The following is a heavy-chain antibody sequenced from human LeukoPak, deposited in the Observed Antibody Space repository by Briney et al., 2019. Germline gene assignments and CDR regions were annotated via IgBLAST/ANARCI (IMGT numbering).Heavy chain of an antibody. Sequence: SSETLSLTCTVSGVSISSGGYYWSWLRQHPGKGLEWIVYIYYSGSTYYNPSLKSRVTISVDTSKNQFSLKLSSVTAADMAVYYCARVTKGGSYRWFDPWGQGTLVTVSS. CDR2: IYYSGST. J-gene: IGHJ5*02. CDR1: GVSISSGGYY. V-gene: IGHV4-31*03. D-gene: IGHD1-26*01. CDR3: ARVTKGGSYRWFDP.